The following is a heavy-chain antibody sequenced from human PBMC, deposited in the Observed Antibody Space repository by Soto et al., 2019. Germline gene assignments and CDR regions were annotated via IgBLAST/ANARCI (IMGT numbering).Heavy chain of an antibody. Sequence: PGGSLRLSCTASGFTLTDYAMSWVRQAPGKGLEWVSAVSGSGVSTWYADSVKGRFTISRDNARNSVSLQMDNLRAEDTAVYYCTREDSIIIPAVADFWGQGTLVTVSS. D-gene: IGHD6-19*01. CDR1: GFTLTDYA. CDR2: VSGSGVST. CDR3: TREDSIIIPAVADF. V-gene: IGHV3-23*01. J-gene: IGHJ4*02.